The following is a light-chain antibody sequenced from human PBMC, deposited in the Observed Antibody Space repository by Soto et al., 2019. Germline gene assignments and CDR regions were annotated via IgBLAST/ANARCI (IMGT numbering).Light chain of an antibody. CDR2: EVT. V-gene: IGLV2-14*01. Sequence: QSALTQPASVSGSPGQSITISCTGTSSDVGAYNYVSWFQQYPGKAPKLIIYEVTNRPSGVSDRFSGSKSGNTASLAVSGLQAEDESSYYLAAFDDGLSVFGPGT. CDR1: SSDVGAYNY. J-gene: IGLJ1*01. CDR3: AAFDDGLSV.